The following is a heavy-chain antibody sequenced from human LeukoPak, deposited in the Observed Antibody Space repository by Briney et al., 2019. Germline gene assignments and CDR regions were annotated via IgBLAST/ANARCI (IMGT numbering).Heavy chain of an antibody. V-gene: IGHV3-74*01. D-gene: IGHD6-19*01. J-gene: IGHJ4*02. CDR1: GFTFRQYW. CDR3: ATKQWLAPPPDS. Sequence: GGSLRLSCAASGFTFRQYWMLWVRQAPGKGLESVSRINTDGTVTTYADSVKGRFTVSRDNADNTMFLQMNSVRDEDMAVYYCATKQWLAPPPDSWGQGTPVTVSS. CDR2: INTDGTVT.